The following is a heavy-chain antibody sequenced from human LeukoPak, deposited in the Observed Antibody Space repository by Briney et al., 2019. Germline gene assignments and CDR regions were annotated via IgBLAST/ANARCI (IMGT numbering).Heavy chain of an antibody. CDR3: ARVRRFYSDAFDI. Sequence: NPSETLSLTCTVSGASISSYYWSWIRQPAGKGLEWIGRIYTSGNTNYNPSLKSRVTISVDTSKNQFSLKLSSVTAADTAVYYCARVRRFYSDAFDIWGQGTMVTVSS. CDR1: GASISSYY. D-gene: IGHD2-15*01. CDR2: IYTSGNT. V-gene: IGHV4-4*07. J-gene: IGHJ3*02.